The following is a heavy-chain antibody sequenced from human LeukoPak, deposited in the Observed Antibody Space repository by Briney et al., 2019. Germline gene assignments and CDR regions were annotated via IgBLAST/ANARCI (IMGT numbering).Heavy chain of an antibody. CDR3: ARSYHLAYYYYMDV. D-gene: IGHD5-18*01. CDR2: INHSGST. Sequence: SETLSLTCAVYGGSFSGYYWSWIRQPPGKGLEWIGEINHSGSTNYNPSLKSRVTISVDTSKNQFSLKLSSVTAADTAVYYCARSYHLAYYYYMDVWGKGTTVTVSS. CDR1: GGSFSGYY. V-gene: IGHV4-34*01. J-gene: IGHJ6*03.